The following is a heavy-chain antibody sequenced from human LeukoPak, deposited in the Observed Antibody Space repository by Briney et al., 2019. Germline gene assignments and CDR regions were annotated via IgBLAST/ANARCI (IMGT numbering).Heavy chain of an antibody. CDR2: IYTSGST. J-gene: IGHJ4*02. CDR3: ARDKLGGYCSSTSCFQSFDY. Sequence: SETLSLTCTVSGGAISSGSYYWSWIRQPAGKGLEWIGRIYTSGSTNYNPSLKSRVTISVDTSKNQFSLKLSSVAAADTAVYYCARDKLGGYCSSTSCFQSFDYWGQGTLVTVSS. D-gene: IGHD2-2*01. V-gene: IGHV4-61*02. CDR1: GGAISSGSYY.